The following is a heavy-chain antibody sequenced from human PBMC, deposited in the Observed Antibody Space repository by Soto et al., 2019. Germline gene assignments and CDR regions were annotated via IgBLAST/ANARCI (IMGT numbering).Heavy chain of an antibody. V-gene: IGHV3-30-3*01. CDR3: AREMYSSDYFVKWFEP. CDR2: ISHDGINK. D-gene: IGHD6-19*01. J-gene: IGHJ5*02. Sequence: QVRLVESGGGVVQPGRSLSLSCTASGFSFSSYAMYWFRQPPGKGLEWVAVISHDGINKHYADSVKGRVTVSRDNSNHSLDLQLNSLRGEDTAMYYCAREMYSSDYFVKWFEPWGQGTLVTVSS. CDR1: GFSFSSYA.